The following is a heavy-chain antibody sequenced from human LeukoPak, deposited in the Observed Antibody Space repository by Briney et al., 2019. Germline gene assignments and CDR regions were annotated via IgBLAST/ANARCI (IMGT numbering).Heavy chain of an antibody. D-gene: IGHD3-10*01. Sequence: PGGTLRLSCAASGFTFSGSAMHWVRQASGKGLEWVGRIRSKANSYATAYAASVKGKFTISRDDSKNTAYLQMNSLKTEDTAVYYCTSSYYGSGSYYDYYYMDVWGKGTTVTVSS. CDR2: IRSKANSYAT. V-gene: IGHV3-73*01. CDR1: GFTFSGSA. J-gene: IGHJ6*03. CDR3: TSSYYGSGSYYDYYYMDV.